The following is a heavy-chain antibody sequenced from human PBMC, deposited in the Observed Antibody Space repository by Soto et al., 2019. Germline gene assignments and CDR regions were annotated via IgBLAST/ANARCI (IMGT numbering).Heavy chain of an antibody. CDR3: ARGYSGSYYALYYYYYGMDV. CDR2: IYSGGST. CDR1: VFTVSSNY. D-gene: IGHD1-26*01. J-gene: IGHJ6*02. Sequence: GCLRRSCAASVFTVSSNYMSWVRQAPGKGLEWVSVIYSGGSTYYADSVKGRFTISRDNSKNTLYLQMNSLRAEDTAVYYCARGYSGSYYALYYYYYGMDVWGQGTTVTVSS. V-gene: IGHV3-53*01.